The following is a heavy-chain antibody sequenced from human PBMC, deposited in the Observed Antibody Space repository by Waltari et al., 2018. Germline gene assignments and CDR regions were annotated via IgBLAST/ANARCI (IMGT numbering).Heavy chain of an antibody. CDR3: ARDRGRGIYLDS. D-gene: IGHD2-15*01. J-gene: IGHJ4*02. V-gene: IGHV4-4*01. CDR1: G. Sequence: GWSWVRQSPGKGLEWIGQVQRSGRTNYNPSFASRVTISIDTSTNQFSLKVTSATAADTAMYFCARDRGRGIYLDSWGQGTLVTVSP. CDR2: VQRSGRT.